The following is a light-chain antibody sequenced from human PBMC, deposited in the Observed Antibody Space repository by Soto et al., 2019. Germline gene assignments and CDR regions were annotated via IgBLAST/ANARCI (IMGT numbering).Light chain of an antibody. Sequence: EIVLTQSPGTLSLSPGERATLSCRASRSVSSSYLAWYQQKPGQAPRLLIYGASSRATGIPDRFSGSGSGTDFTLTISRPEPEDFAVYYCQQYGSSPGITFGQGTRLEIK. J-gene: IGKJ5*01. CDR3: QQYGSSPGIT. CDR1: RSVSSSY. CDR2: GAS. V-gene: IGKV3-20*01.